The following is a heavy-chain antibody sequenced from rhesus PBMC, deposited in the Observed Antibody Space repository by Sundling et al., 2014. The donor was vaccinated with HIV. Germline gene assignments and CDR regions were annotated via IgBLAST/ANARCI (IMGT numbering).Heavy chain of an antibody. CDR2: IYSNRDRT. CDR1: GYSISGRYY. J-gene: IGHJ4*01. Sequence: QVQLQESGPGLVKPSETLSLTCAVSGYSISGRYYWNWIRQPPGKGLEWMGGIYSNRDRTDYNPSLKSRVTISKDTSKNHLSLKLSSVTAADTAVYYCARTGPWTGFYSFDYWGQGVLVTVSS. D-gene: IGHD3-3*01. V-gene: IGHV4S13*01. CDR3: ARTGPWTGFYSFDY.